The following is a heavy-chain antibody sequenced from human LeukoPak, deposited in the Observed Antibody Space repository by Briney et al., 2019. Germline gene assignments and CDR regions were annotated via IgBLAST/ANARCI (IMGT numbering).Heavy chain of an antibody. J-gene: IGHJ4*02. CDR1: GFTFSSYS. V-gene: IGHV3-21*01. D-gene: IGHD3-22*01. CDR3: ARHYDSNSYGPGY. CDR2: ISSSSSYI. Sequence: GGSLRLSCAASGFTFSSYSLNWVRQAPGKGLEWVSSISSSSSYIYYADSVKGRFTTSRDNAKNSLYLQMNSLRAEDTAVYYCARHYDSNSYGPGYWGQGTLVTASS.